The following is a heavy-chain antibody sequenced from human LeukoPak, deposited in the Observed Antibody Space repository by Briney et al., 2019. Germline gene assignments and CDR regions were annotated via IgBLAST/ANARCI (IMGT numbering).Heavy chain of an antibody. D-gene: IGHD3-10*01. Sequence: SETLSLTCSVSGDSITGYSWSWIRQTPGKGLEWIGYIHYNGDTHYNPSLNSRLSMSVDTPKKQFSLNLRSVTAADTAVYYCVRGPYGSSISNWFDPWGQGLLVTVSS. CDR2: IHYNGDT. CDR1: GDSITGYS. CDR3: VRGPYGSSISNWFDP. J-gene: IGHJ5*02. V-gene: IGHV4-59*01.